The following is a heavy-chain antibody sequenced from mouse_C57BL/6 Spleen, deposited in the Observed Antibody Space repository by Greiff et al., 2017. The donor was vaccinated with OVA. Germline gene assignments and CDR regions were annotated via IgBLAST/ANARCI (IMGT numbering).Heavy chain of an antibody. V-gene: IGHV1-82*01. J-gene: IGHJ4*01. Sequence: VQLQQSGPELVKPGASVKISCKASGYAFSSSWMNWVKQRPGKGLEWIGRIYPGDGDTNYNGKFKGKATLTADKSSSTAYMQLSSLTSEDSAVFCCARSEGDYYAMDCWGQGTSVTVSS. CDR2: IYPGDGDT. CDR3: ARSEGDYYAMDC. CDR1: GYAFSSSW.